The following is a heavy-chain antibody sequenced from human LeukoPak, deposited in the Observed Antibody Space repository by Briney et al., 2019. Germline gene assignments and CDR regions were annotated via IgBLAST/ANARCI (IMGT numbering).Heavy chain of an antibody. D-gene: IGHD4-23*01. Sequence: ASVKVSCKASGYTFTSYDINWVRQATGQGLEWMGWMNPNSGNTGYAQKFQGRVTMTRNTSISTAYMELSSLRSEDTAVYYCARTSLNYGGNSGWQYYYYGMDVWGQGTTVTVSS. V-gene: IGHV1-8*01. CDR1: GYTFTSYD. CDR3: ARTSLNYGGNSGWQYYYYGMDV. CDR2: MNPNSGNT. J-gene: IGHJ6*02.